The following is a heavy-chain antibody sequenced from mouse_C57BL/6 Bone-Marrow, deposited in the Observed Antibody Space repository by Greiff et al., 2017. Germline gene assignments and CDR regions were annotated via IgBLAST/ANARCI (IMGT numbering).Heavy chain of an antibody. CDR1: GYTFTSYW. D-gene: IGHD1-1*01. V-gene: IGHV1-53*01. Sequence: QVQLQQPGTELVKPGASVKLSCKASGYTFTSYWMHWVKQRPGQGLEWIGNINPSNGGTNYNEKFKSKATLTVDKSSSTAYMHFSSLTSEDSAIYYCARIYYGSSYDYWGQGTTLTVSS. J-gene: IGHJ2*01. CDR3: ARIYYGSSYDY. CDR2: INPSNGGT.